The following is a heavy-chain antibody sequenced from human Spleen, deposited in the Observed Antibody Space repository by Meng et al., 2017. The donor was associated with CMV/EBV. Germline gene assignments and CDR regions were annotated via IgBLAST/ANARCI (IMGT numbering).Heavy chain of an antibody. V-gene: IGHV4-61*01. D-gene: IGHD7-27*01. CDR1: GYSISSDYY. CDR2: IYYSGST. Sequence: SETLSLTCTVSGYSISSDYYWGWIRQPPGKGLEWIGYIYYSGSTNYNPSLKSRVTISVDTSKNQFSLKLSSVTAADTAVYYCARSLTGIGHFDCWGQGTLVTVSS. CDR3: ARSLTGIGHFDC. J-gene: IGHJ4*02.